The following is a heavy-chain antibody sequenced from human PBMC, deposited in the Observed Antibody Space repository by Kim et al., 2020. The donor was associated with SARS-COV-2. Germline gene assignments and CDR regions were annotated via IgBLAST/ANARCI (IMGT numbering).Heavy chain of an antibody. Sequence: SETLSLTCPVSGASISSYYWSWIRQPPGKGLEWIGHIFYSGSTNYNPALKSRVTISVDTSKNQFSLRLTSVTAADTAVYYCARDGGYPLGAFDIWGQGT. J-gene: IGHJ3*02. CDR3: ARDGGYPLGAFDI. V-gene: IGHV4-59*01. CDR2: IFYSGST. CDR1: GASISSYY. D-gene: IGHD5-18*01.